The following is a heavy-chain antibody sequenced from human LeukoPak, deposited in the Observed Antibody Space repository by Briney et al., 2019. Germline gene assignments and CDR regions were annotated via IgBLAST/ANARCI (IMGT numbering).Heavy chain of an antibody. CDR1: GGSFSGYY. J-gene: IGHJ4*02. Sequence: PSETLSLTCAVYGGSFSGYYWSWIRQPPGKGLEWTGEINHSGSTNYNPSLKSRVTISVDTSKNQFSLKLSSVTAADTAVYYCARHVRYYGSGSYYNVYFDYWGQGTLVTVSP. CDR2: INHSGST. CDR3: ARHVRYYGSGSYYNVYFDY. V-gene: IGHV4-34*01. D-gene: IGHD3-10*01.